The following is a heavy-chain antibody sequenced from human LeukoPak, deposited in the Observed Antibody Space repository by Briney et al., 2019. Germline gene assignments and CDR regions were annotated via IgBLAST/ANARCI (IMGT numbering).Heavy chain of an antibody. J-gene: IGHJ4*02. V-gene: IGHV3-23*01. CDR1: GFTFSSYA. CDR2: ISGSGGST. D-gene: IGHD3-22*01. CDR3: ASPYYYDSSAYYYGPDY. Sequence: GGSLRLSCAASGFTFSSYAMSWVRQAPGKGLEWVSAISGSGGSTYYADSVKGRYTISRDNSKNTLYLQMNSLRAEDTAVYYCASPYYYDSSAYYYGPDYWGQGTLVTVSS.